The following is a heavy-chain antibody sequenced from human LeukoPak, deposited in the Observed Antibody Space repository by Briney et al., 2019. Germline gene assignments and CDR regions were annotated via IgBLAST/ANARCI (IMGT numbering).Heavy chain of an antibody. CDR1: GFTFSSYG. Sequence: PGRSLRLSCAASGFTFSSYGMHWVRQAPGKGLEWVAVIWYDGSNKYYADSVKARFTISRDNSKNTLYLQMNRLRAEDTAVYYCARDGAVAGRTYNWFDPWGQGTLVTVSS. CDR3: ARDGAVAGRTYNWFDP. V-gene: IGHV3-33*01. J-gene: IGHJ5*02. CDR2: IWYDGSNK. D-gene: IGHD6-19*01.